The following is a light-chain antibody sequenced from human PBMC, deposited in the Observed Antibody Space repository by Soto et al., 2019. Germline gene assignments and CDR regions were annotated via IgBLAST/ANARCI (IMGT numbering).Light chain of an antibody. CDR2: DVS. V-gene: IGLV2-14*01. CDR1: LSDVGGDDY. Sequence: QSALTQPASVSGSPGQSITISCTGALSDVGGDDYVSWYQHHPGKAPKLILYDVSNRPSGVSNRFSGSNSGNTASLTISGLKTEDEAEYYCSSYANVIFGGGTKLTVL. CDR3: SSYANVI. J-gene: IGLJ2*01.